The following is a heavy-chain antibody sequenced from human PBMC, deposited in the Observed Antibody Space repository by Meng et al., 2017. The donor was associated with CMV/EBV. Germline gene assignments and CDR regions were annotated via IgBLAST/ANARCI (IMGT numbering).Heavy chain of an antibody. CDR1: GGSISSSSYY. J-gene: IGHJ4*02. CDR3: ARQSYCSGGSCPVDY. V-gene: IGHV4-39*07. D-gene: IGHD2-15*01. CDR2: IYYSGST. Sequence: SETLSLTCTVSGGSISSSSYYWGWIRQPPGKGLEWIGSIYYSGSTYYNPSLKSRVTISVDTSKNQFSLKLSSVTAADTAVYYCARQSYCSGGSCPVDYWGQGTPVTVSS.